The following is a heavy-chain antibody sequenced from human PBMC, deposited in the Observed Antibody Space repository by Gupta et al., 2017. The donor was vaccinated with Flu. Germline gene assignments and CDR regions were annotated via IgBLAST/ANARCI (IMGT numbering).Heavy chain of an antibody. V-gene: IGHV3-33*01. Sequence: GFTFSSYGMHCVRQAPGKGLEWVAVIWYDGSNKYYADSVKGRFTISRDNSKNTLYLQRNSMRAEETAGYYCARDESDDSSGYYGDSYGMDVWGQGTTVTVSS. D-gene: IGHD3-22*01. CDR3: ARDESDDSSGYYGDSYGMDV. CDR1: GFTFSSYG. CDR2: IWYDGSNK. J-gene: IGHJ6*02.